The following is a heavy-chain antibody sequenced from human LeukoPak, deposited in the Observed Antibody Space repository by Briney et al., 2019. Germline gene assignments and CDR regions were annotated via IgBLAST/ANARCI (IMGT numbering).Heavy chain of an antibody. CDR2: ISGSGGST. CDR1: GFTFSSYA. J-gene: IGHJ4*02. Sequence: GWSLTLSCAASGFTFSSYAMSWVRQPPGKGLEWVSAISGSGGSTYYADSVKGRFTLPRDNTKNTLYMQMNSLRAEDTAVYYCAKLAWSGYYEPFDYWGQGTLVTVSS. V-gene: IGHV3-23*01. CDR3: AKLAWSGYYEPFDY. D-gene: IGHD3-3*01.